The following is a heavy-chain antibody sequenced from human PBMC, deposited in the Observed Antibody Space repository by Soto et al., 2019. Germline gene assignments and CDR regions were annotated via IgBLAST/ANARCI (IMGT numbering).Heavy chain of an antibody. CDR3: AKPSAGYSSSWYWDGTFDY. J-gene: IGHJ4*02. D-gene: IGHD6-13*01. CDR2: ISYDGSNK. CDR1: GFTFSSYG. Sequence: QVQLVESGGGVVQPGRSLRLSCAASGFTFSSYGMHWVRQAPGKGLEWVAVISYDGSNKYYADSVKGRFTISRDNSKNTLYLQMNSLRAEVTAVYYCAKPSAGYSSSWYWDGTFDYWGQGTLVTVSS. V-gene: IGHV3-30*18.